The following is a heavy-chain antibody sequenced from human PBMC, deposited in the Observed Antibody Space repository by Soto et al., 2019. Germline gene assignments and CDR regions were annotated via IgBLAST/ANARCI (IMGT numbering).Heavy chain of an antibody. D-gene: IGHD4-17*01. CDR3: ARDTVRGDYAFDI. Sequence: SLRLSCAASGFTFTSYAMHWVRQAPGKGLEWVAVISSDGSNKYYADSVKGRFTISRDNSKNTLYLQMNSLRPEDTAVYYCARDTVRGDYAFDIWGQGTMVTVSS. CDR1: GFTFTSYA. J-gene: IGHJ3*02. CDR2: ISSDGSNK. V-gene: IGHV3-30-3*01.